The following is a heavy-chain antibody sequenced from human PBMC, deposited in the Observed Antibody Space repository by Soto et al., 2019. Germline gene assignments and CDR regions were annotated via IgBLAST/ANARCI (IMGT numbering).Heavy chain of an antibody. Sequence: QVQLVQSGAEVKKPGASVKVSCKASGYTFTSYGISWVRQAPGQGLEWMGWINAYNGNTNYAQKLQGRVTMTTDTSTSTADMELRSVGSDGTAVYDCARVLPPFDPWGQGTLVTVSS. CDR2: INAYNGNT. J-gene: IGHJ5*02. CDR1: GYTFTSYG. V-gene: IGHV1-18*01. CDR3: ARVLPPFDP.